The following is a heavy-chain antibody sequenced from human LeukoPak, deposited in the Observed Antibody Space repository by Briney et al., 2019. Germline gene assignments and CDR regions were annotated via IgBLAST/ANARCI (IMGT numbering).Heavy chain of an antibody. CDR3: ARYWISTLGNWFDP. J-gene: IGHJ5*02. CDR1: GYSISSGYY. CDR2: IYYSGST. V-gene: IGHV4-61*01. Sequence: SETLSLTCTVSGYSISSGYYWGWIRQPPGKGLEWIGYIYYSGSTNYNPSLKSRVTISVDTSKNQFSLKLSSVTAADTAVYYRARYWISTLGNWFDPWGQGTLVTVSS. D-gene: IGHD2-15*01.